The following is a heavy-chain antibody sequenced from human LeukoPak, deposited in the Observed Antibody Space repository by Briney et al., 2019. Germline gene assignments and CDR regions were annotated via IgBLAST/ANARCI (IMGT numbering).Heavy chain of an antibody. CDR3: ARGYYYYDSSGSQGGAFDI. D-gene: IGHD3-22*01. Sequence: SETLSLTCTVSGGSISSYYWSWIRQPPGKGLEWIGYIYYSGSTNYNPSLKSRVTISVDTSKNQFSLKLSSVTAADTAVYYCARGYYYYDSSGSQGGAFDIWGQGTMVTVSS. CDR2: IYYSGST. CDR1: GGSISSYY. J-gene: IGHJ3*02. V-gene: IGHV4-59*01.